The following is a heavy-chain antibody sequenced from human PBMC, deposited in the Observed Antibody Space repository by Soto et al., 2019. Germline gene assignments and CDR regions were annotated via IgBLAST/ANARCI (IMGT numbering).Heavy chain of an antibody. V-gene: IGHV1-69*18. CDR2: IIPVFGQT. D-gene: IGHD3-10*01. CDR1: GDTFSGYP. J-gene: IGHJ4*02. Sequence: QVQLVQSGAELKKPGSSVKVSCKASGDTFSGYPINWVRQAPGEGLEWMGRIIPVFGQTNDAQRFEGRVTFTAEESTNTAYMELRGLLSEDTAVYYCARDGGFGELKYWGPGTLVTVSS. CDR3: ARDGGFGELKY.